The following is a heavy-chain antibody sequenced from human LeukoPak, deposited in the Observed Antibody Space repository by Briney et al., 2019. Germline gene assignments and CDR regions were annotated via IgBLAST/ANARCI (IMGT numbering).Heavy chain of an antibody. CDR1: GYTFSSYS. CDR3: ARIVAAAGTPGGNWFDP. CDR2: ISSSSSTI. J-gene: IGHJ5*02. Sequence: GGSLRLSCAASGYTFSSYSMNWVRQAPGKGLEWVSYISSSSSTIYYADSVKGRFTISRDNAKNSLYLQMNSLRAEDTAVYYCARIVAAAGTPGGNWFDPWGQGTLVTVSS. V-gene: IGHV3-48*04. D-gene: IGHD6-13*01.